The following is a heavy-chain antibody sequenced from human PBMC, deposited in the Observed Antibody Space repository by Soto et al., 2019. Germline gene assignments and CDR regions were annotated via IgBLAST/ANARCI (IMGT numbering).Heavy chain of an antibody. CDR2: ISWDGGST. CDR1: GFTFDDYT. CDR3: AKDFLPGYSSGWTNWFDP. Sequence: GGSLRLSCAASGFTFDDYTMHWVRQAPGKGLEWVSLISWDGGSTYYADSVKGRFTISRDNSKNSLYLQMNSLRTEDTALYYCAKDFLPGYSSGWTNWFDPWGQGTLVTVSS. J-gene: IGHJ5*02. V-gene: IGHV3-43*01. D-gene: IGHD6-19*01.